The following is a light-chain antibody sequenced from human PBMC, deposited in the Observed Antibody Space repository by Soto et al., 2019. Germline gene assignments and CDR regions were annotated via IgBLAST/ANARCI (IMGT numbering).Light chain of an antibody. V-gene: IGKV3-20*01. CDR1: QSFSSSY. CDR3: QQYGGSPRLT. CDR2: GAS. Sequence: EIVLTQSPGSLSLSPGERATLSGRASQSFSSSYLAWYQQKPGQAPRLLIYGASSRATGIPDRFSGSGSGTDFTLTISRLEPEDVAVYYCQQYGGSPRLTFGGGTKVEIK. J-gene: IGKJ4*01.